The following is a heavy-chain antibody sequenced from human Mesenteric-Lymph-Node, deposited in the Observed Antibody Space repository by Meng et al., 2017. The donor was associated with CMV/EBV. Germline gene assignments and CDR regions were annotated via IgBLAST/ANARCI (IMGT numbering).Heavy chain of an antibody. CDR1: GGSISRTRFY. V-gene: IGHV4-39*07. CDR3: AKSMTTHLADFDF. D-gene: IGHD1-1*01. CDR2: IYYSGAT. J-gene: IGHJ4*02. Sequence: SETLSLTCTVSGGSISRTRFYWGWIRQSPGKGLEWIGSIYYSGATYYNPSLKSRVTMSVDSSKNQFSLKLNSVTAADTAVYYCAKSMTTHLADFDFWGQGTLVTVSS.